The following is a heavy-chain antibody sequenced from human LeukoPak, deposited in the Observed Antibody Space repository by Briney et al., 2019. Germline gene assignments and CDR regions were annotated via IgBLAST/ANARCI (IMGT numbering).Heavy chain of an antibody. CDR2: INSDGSST. J-gene: IGHJ4*02. V-gene: IGHV3-74*01. CDR3: ARDHNYAFDN. D-gene: IGHD4-11*01. CDR1: GFTFSSYW. Sequence: GGSLRLSCAASGFTFSSYWMHWVGKAQGKGWVWVSRINSDGSSTSYADSVKGRFTISGDSAKNSVYLQMNNLRVEDTALYYCARDHNYAFDNWGQGTLVTVSS.